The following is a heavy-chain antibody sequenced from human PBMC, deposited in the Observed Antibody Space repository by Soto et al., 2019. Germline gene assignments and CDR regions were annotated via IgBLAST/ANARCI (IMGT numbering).Heavy chain of an antibody. CDR2: IKQDGSEK. V-gene: IGHV3-7*03. CDR1: GFTFSSYW. J-gene: IGHJ4*02. CDR3: ARGSIFPHTGVTPVDY. Sequence: PGGSLRLSCAASGFTFSSYWMSWVRQAPGKGLEWVANIKQDGSEKYYVDSVKGRFTISRDNAKNSLYLQMNSLRAEDTAVYYCARGSIFPHTGVTPVDYWGQGTLVTVSS. D-gene: IGHD3-3*01.